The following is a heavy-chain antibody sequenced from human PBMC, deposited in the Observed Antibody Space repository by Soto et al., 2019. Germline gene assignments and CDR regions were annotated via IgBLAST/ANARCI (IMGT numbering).Heavy chain of an antibody. Sequence: GGSLRLSCAASGFTFSSYAMSWVRQAPGRGLEWVSAISDSGDKTYYADSVKGRFTVSRDNSKNTLYLQMNSLRAEDTAVYFCAKDPNDYDSSAYYVDYWGRGTLVTVSS. D-gene: IGHD3-22*01. V-gene: IGHV3-23*01. CDR3: AKDPNDYDSSAYYVDY. CDR1: GFTFSSYA. CDR2: ISDSGDKT. J-gene: IGHJ4*02.